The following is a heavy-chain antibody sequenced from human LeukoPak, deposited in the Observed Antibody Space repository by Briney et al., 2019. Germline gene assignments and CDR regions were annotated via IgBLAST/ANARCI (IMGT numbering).Heavy chain of an antibody. CDR1: GFTFSSYS. J-gene: IGHJ4*02. V-gene: IGHV3-48*01. D-gene: IGHD1-26*01. CDR3: ARDGDIVGATTPLDY. CDR2: ISSSSSTI. Sequence: PGGSLRLSCAASGFTFSSYSMNWVREAPGKGLEWVSYISSSSSTIYYADSVKGRFTISRDNAKNSLYLQMNSLRAEDTAVYYCARDGDIVGATTPLDYWGQGTLVTGSS.